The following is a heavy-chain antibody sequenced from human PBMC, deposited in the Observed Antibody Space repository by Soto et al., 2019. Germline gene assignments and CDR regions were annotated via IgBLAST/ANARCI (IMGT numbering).Heavy chain of an antibody. V-gene: IGHV5-51*01. Sequence: PGESLKISCKGSGYSFTSYWIGWVRQMPGKGLEWMGIIYPGDSDTRYSPSFQGQVTISADKSISTAYLQWSSLKASDTAMYYCAGGAPHACYDYVAYVEGKSDPEAYYYYGDVWGKGTTVTVSS. D-gene: IGHD4-17*01. CDR3: AGGAPHACYDYVAYVEGKSDPEAYYYYGDV. J-gene: IGHJ6*03. CDR1: GYSFTSYW. CDR2: IYPGDSDT.